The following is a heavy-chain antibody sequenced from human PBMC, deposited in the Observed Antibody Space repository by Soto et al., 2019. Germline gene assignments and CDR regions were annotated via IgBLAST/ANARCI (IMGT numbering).Heavy chain of an antibody. CDR3: LKGMDV. J-gene: IGHJ6*02. V-gene: IGHV3-7*01. CDR2: TNKDGSQK. Sequence: EVQLVESGGGLVQPGGSLTVSCAASGFTFSDEWMNWVRQAPGKGLEWVANTNKDGSQKYYVDSVKGRFTISRDNAKNSLYLQMNGLRADDNAVDYGLKGMDVWGQGTTVTVSS. CDR1: GFTFSDEW.